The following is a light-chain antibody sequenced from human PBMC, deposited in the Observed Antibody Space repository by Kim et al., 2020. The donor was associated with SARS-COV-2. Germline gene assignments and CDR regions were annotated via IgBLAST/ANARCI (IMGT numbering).Light chain of an antibody. Sequence: ELTQPPSASGTPGQRVTIPCSGSTSNIGTNFVYWYQQIPGTAPKLLIHRSDQRPSVVPDRFSGSKSGTSASLAISGLRSEDEAYYYCAAWDDSLVVFGGGTQLTVL. CDR2: RSD. V-gene: IGLV1-47*01. CDR3: AAWDDSLVV. J-gene: IGLJ2*01. CDR1: TSNIGTNF.